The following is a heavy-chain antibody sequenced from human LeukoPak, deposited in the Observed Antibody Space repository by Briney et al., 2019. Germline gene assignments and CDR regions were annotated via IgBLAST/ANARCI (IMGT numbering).Heavy chain of an antibody. Sequence: SETLSLTCTVSGGSISSYYWSWIRQPPGKGLEWIGYIYYSGSTNYNPSLKSRVTISVDTSKNQYSLKLSSVTAADTAVYYCARETLSDFWSGYYSWGQGTLVTVSS. V-gene: IGHV4-59*01. CDR1: GGSISSYY. D-gene: IGHD3-3*01. CDR3: ARETLSDFWSGYYS. CDR2: IYYSGST. J-gene: IGHJ4*02.